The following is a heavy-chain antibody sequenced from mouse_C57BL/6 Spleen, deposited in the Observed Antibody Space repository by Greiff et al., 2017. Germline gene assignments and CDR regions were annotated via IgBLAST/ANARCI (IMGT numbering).Heavy chain of an antibody. CDR1: GYTFTSYW. D-gene: IGHD1-1*01. V-gene: IGHV1-69*01. Sequence: QVQLQQPGAELVMPGASVKLSCKASGYTFTSYWMHWVKQRPGQGLEWIGEIDPSDSYTNYNQKFKGKSTLTVDKASSTAYMQLSSLTSEDSAVYYCATTGGGGGYWGQGTTLTVSS. CDR2: IDPSDSYT. J-gene: IGHJ2*01. CDR3: ATTGGGGGY.